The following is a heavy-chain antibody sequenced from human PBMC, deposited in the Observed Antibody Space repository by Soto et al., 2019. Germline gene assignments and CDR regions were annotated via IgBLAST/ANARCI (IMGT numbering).Heavy chain of an antibody. CDR3: ARGGIADYYYYGMDV. CDR1: GFTFSSYG. Sequence: QVQLVESGGGVVQPGRSLRLSCAASGFTFSSYGMHWVRQAPGKGLEWVAVIWYDGSNKYYADSVKGRFTISRDNSKNPLYLQMNSLRAEDTAVYYCARGGIADYYYYGMDVWGQGTTVTVSS. V-gene: IGHV3-33*01. J-gene: IGHJ6*02. D-gene: IGHD6-13*01. CDR2: IWYDGSNK.